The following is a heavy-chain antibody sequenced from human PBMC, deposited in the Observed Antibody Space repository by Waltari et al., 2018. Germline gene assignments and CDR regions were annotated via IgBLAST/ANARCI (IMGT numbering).Heavy chain of an antibody. CDR2: IKQDGGEV. D-gene: IGHD1-20*01. Sequence: VQLVESGGGLVQPGGSLRLSCAASGFVSRSHWMSWVRQAPGKGLEWVANIKQDGGEVYYVDSVKGRFTISRDNAKNSLYLQMNSLRAEDTAVYYCARDPHDNWNDLDYWGQGTLVTVSS. CDR3: ARDPHDNWNDLDY. CDR1: GFVSRSHW. J-gene: IGHJ4*02. V-gene: IGHV3-7*01.